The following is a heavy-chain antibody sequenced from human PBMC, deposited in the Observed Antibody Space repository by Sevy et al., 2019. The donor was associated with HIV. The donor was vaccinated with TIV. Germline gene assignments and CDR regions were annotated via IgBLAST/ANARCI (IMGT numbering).Heavy chain of an antibody. D-gene: IGHD1-20*01. CDR2: VSDDGIKD. CDR1: EFTFSDYA. CDR3: VKEATAHRKIRFCFGVNCFYNWFDI. J-gene: IGHJ5*02. Sequence: GGSLRLSCTASEFTFSDYAMHWVRQTPGKGLEWVAIVSDDGIKDDYADSVKGRFAISRDNCRNTLYLQMNSLTPDDTAVYFCVKEATAHRKIRFCFGVNCFYNWFDIWGQGVLVTVSS. V-gene: IGHV3-30*09.